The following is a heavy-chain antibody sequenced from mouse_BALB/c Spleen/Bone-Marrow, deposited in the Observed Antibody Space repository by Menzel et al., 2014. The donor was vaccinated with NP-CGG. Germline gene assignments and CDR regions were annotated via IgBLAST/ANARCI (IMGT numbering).Heavy chain of an antibody. Sequence: QVQLQQSGAELMKPGASVNISCKATGYTFSSYWIEWVKQRPGHGLEWIGEILPGSGSTNYNEKFKGKATFTADTSSNTAYMQLSGLTSEDSAVYYCARNGNYPAWFAYWGQGTLVTVSA. CDR2: ILPGSGST. CDR3: ARNGNYPAWFAY. V-gene: IGHV1-9*01. CDR1: GYTFSSYW. J-gene: IGHJ3*01. D-gene: IGHD2-1*01.